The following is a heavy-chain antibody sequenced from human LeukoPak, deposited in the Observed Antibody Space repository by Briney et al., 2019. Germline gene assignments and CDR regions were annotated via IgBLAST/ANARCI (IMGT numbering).Heavy chain of an antibody. CDR2: MNPNSGNT. J-gene: IGHJ3*02. CDR3: ASLTYYYDSSGYYYDGAFDI. Sequence: ASVKVSCKASGYTFTSYDINWVRQATGQGLEWMGWMNPNSGNTGDAQKFQGRVTMTRNTSITTAYIELSSLRSEDTAVYYCASLTYYYDSSGYYYDGAFDIWGQGTMVTVSS. CDR1: GYTFTSYD. D-gene: IGHD3-22*01. V-gene: IGHV1-8*01.